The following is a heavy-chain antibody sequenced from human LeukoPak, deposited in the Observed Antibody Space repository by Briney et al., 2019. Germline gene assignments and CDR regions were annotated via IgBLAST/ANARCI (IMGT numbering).Heavy chain of an antibody. V-gene: IGHV4-59*12. Sequence: SETLSLTCTVSGGSISHYFWSWIRQPPGKALEWIGYIYYSGSTNYNPSLKSRVTMSVDTSKNQFSLKLSSVTAADTAVYYCARVSSGYLYYFDYWGQGTLVTVSS. CDR2: IYYSGST. CDR1: GGSISHYF. D-gene: IGHD3-22*01. CDR3: ARVSSGYLYYFDY. J-gene: IGHJ4*02.